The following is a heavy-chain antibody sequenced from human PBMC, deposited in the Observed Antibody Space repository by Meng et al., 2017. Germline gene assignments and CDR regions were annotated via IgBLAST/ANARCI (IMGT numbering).Heavy chain of an antibody. CDR3: ARVLRDGYNLGY. CDR1: GGTFSSYA. Sequence: QVQLGQSGAEVKKPGSPGKVSCKASGGTFSSYAISWVRQAPGQGLEWMGGIIPIFGTANYAQKFQGRVTITADESTSTAYMELSSLRSEDTAVYYCARVLRDGYNLGYWGQGTLVTVSS. J-gene: IGHJ4*02. D-gene: IGHD5-24*01. V-gene: IGHV1-69*01. CDR2: IIPIFGTA.